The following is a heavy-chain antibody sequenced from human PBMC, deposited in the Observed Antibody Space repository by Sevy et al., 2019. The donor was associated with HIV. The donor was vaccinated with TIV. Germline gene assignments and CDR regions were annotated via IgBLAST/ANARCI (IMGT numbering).Heavy chain of an antibody. CDR2: ISGSGGST. V-gene: IGHV3-23*01. D-gene: IGHD5-12*01. Sequence: GGSLRLSCAASGFTFSSYAMSWVRQAPGKGLEWVSAISGSGGSTYYADSVKGRFTISRDNSKNTLYLQMNSLRAEDMAVYYCAKDKRDGYNWGAFDIWGQGTMVTVSS. CDR1: GFTFSSYA. J-gene: IGHJ3*02. CDR3: AKDKRDGYNWGAFDI.